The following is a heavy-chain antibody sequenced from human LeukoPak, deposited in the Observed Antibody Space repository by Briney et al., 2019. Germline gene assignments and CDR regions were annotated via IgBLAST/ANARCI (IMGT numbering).Heavy chain of an antibody. J-gene: IGHJ4*02. CDR1: GFTFSSYS. D-gene: IGHD3-10*01. Sequence: KTGGSLRLSCAASGFTFSSYSMNWVRQAPGKGLEWVSSISSSSSYIYYADSVKGRFTISRDNAKNSLYLQMNSLRAEDTAVYYCARDSLMVRGVIIVDYWGRGTLVTVSS. CDR3: ARDSLMVRGVIIVDY. V-gene: IGHV3-21*01. CDR2: ISSSSSYI.